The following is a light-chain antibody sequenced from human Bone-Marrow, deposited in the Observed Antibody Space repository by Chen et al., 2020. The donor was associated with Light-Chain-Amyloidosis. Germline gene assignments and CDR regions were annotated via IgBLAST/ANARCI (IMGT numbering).Light chain of an antibody. CDR1: NIGSTS. CDR2: DDS. CDR3: QVWDRSSDRPV. J-gene: IGLJ3*02. V-gene: IGLV3-21*02. Sequence: SYVLTQPSSVSVAPGQTATIACGGNNIGSTSVHWYQQTPGQAPLLVVYDDSDRPSGIPERLPGSNSGNTATLTISRVEAVDEADYYCQVWDRSSDRPVFGGGTKLTVL.